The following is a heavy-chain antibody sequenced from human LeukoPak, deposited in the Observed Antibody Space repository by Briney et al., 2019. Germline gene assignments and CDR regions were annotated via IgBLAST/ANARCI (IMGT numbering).Heavy chain of an antibody. CDR1: GGSISSSSYY. V-gene: IGHV4-39*07. Sequence: SETLSLTCTVSGGSISSSSYYWGWISQPPGKALAWLGSIYYSRSTYYNPSLKSRVTISVDTSKNQFSLKLSSVTAADTAVYYCARDRRVLYCSGGSCPRLAFDIWGQGTMVTVSS. CDR2: IYYSRST. CDR3: ARDRRVLYCSGGSCPRLAFDI. J-gene: IGHJ3*02. D-gene: IGHD2-15*01.